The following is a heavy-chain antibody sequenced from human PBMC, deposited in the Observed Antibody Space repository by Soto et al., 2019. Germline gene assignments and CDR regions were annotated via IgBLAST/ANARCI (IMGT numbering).Heavy chain of an antibody. CDR2: ISSTGLYT. CDR3: TKSWLFEKNWFDP. V-gene: IGHV3-23*01. Sequence: PGGSLRLSGAASGFSFTTYGMSWVRQAPGKGLEWVSDISSTGLYTYLADSVKGRFTISRDNSKNTLYLQMNSLRVDDTAVYFCTKSWLFEKNWFDPWGQGTRVTVSS. J-gene: IGHJ5*02. D-gene: IGHD3-22*01. CDR1: GFSFTTYG.